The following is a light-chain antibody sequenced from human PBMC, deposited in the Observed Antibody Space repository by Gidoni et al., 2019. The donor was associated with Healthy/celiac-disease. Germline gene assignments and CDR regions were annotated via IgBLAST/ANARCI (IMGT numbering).Light chain of an antibody. J-gene: IGKJ4*01. Sequence: EIVMTQSPATLSVSPGERATLSCRASQSLSSNLAWYQKKPGQAPRRLIYGASTRATGIPARFSGSGSGTEFTLTSSSLQSEDLAVYYCQQYKNWPPLTFGGGTKVEIK. CDR2: GAS. CDR1: QSLSSN. CDR3: QQYKNWPPLT. V-gene: IGKV3-15*01.